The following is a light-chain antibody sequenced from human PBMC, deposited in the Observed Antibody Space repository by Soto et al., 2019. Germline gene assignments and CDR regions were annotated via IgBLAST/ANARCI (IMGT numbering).Light chain of an antibody. V-gene: IGKV3-20*01. CDR2: GAS. CDR3: QQYGSSPHLT. CDR1: QSVSSSY. Sequence: EIVLTQSPGTLSLSPVERATLSCRASQSVSSSYLAWYQQKPGQAPRLLIYGASSRATGIPDRFSGSGSGTDFTLTISRLEPEDFAVYYCQQYGSSPHLTIGGGTKVDIK. J-gene: IGKJ4*01.